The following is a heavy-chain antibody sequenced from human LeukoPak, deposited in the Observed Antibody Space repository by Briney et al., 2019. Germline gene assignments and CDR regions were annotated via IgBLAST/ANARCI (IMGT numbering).Heavy chain of an antibody. CDR2: INLDGSQK. CDR1: GFTIFNYW. D-gene: IGHD5-12*01. CDR3: ARGPSGYHNT. J-gene: IGHJ4*02. V-gene: IGHV3-7*01. Sequence: GGSLRLSCATSGFTIFNYWMSWVRQAPGKGLEWVANINLDGSQKYYVDSLKGRFTISRDNAKNSLYLQTNSLRAEDTAVYYCARGPSGYHNTGGQGTLVTVSS.